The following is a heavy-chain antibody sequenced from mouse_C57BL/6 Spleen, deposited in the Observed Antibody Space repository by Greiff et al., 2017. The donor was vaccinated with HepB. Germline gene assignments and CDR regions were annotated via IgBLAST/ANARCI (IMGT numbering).Heavy chain of an antibody. J-gene: IGHJ4*01. Sequence: QVQLQQSGPELVKPGASVKISCKASGYAFSSSWMNWVKQRPGKGLEWIGRIYPGDGDTNYNRKFKGKATLTADKSSSTAYMQLSSLTSEDSAVYFCASPYYSNYGGAMDYWGQGTSVTVSS. CDR3: ASPYYSNYGGAMDY. CDR1: GYAFSSSW. CDR2: IYPGDGDT. D-gene: IGHD2-5*01. V-gene: IGHV1-82*01.